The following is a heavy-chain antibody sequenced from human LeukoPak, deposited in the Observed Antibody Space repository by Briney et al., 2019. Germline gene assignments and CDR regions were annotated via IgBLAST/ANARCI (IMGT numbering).Heavy chain of an antibody. J-gene: IGHJ6*02. CDR1: GYTFTGYY. D-gene: IGHD2-2*01. CDR2: INPNSGGT. Sequence: ASVKVSCKASGYTFTGYYMHWVRQAPGQGLEWMGRINPNSGGTNYAQKFQGRVTMTRDTSISTAYMELSSLRSEDTAVYYCARAPRYCSSTSCYAPPGVDYYYYGMDVWGQGTTVTVSS. V-gene: IGHV1-2*06. CDR3: ARAPRYCSSTSCYAPPGVDYYYYGMDV.